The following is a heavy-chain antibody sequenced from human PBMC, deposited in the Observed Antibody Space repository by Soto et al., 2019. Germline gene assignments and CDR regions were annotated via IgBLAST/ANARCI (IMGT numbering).Heavy chain of an antibody. D-gene: IGHD6-6*01. CDR2: ISGSGGGT. Sequence: EVQLLESGGGLVQPGGALRLSCATSGFSFSTYAMTWVRQAPGKGLEWVSGISGSGGGTYDTDSVKARFTISRDNSESTVYLQMNSLRVEDAAVYFCAKARSIAAYQTPDSDYWGQGTLVTVS. V-gene: IGHV3-23*01. CDR1: GFSFSTYA. J-gene: IGHJ4*02. CDR3: AKARSIAAYQTPDSDY.